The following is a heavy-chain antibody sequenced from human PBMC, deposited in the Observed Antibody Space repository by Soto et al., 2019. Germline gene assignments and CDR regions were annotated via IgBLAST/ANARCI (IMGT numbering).Heavy chain of an antibody. Sequence: EVQLLESGGGLVQPGGSLRLSCAASGFTFSSYAMSWVRQAPGKGLEWVSAISGSGGSTYYADSVKGRFTISRDNSKNTLYLQMNSLRAEDTAVDYCAKGEDIVVVPAAPFDYWGQGTLVTVSS. CDR2: ISGSGGST. CDR1: GFTFSSYA. J-gene: IGHJ4*02. D-gene: IGHD2-2*01. V-gene: IGHV3-23*01. CDR3: AKGEDIVVVPAAPFDY.